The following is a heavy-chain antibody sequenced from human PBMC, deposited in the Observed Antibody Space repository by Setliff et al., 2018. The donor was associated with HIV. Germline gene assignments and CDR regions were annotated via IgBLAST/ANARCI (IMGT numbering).Heavy chain of an antibody. Sequence: GASVKVSCKTFGYSFTAYQMHWLRQAPGQGLEWMGRINRDNGGIDYAQKFQGRVTVTRDTSINTAYMELSSLRYDDTAIYYCARTEAYNNYEDYWGQGTQVTVSS. J-gene: IGHJ4*02. CDR1: GYSFTAYQ. D-gene: IGHD3-10*01. CDR2: INRDNGGI. V-gene: IGHV1-2*06. CDR3: ARTEAYNNYEDY.